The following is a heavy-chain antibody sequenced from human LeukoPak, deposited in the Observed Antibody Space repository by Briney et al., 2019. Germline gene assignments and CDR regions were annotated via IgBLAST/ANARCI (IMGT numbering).Heavy chain of an antibody. V-gene: IGHV3-7*03. J-gene: IGHJ4*02. Sequence: QPGGSLRLSCAASGFTFSNFWMSWVRQAPRKGLEWVANIKKDGSEKYYVDSVKGRFTISRGNTKNSVYLQMNSLRAEDTAVYYCATFWNGDFDHWGQGTLVTVSS. CDR1: GFTFSNFW. CDR3: ATFWNGDFDH. CDR2: IKKDGSEK. D-gene: IGHD1-1*01.